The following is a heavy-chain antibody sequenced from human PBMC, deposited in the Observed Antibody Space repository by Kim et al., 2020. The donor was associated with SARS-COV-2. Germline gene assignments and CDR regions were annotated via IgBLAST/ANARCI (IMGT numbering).Heavy chain of an antibody. CDR1: GGTFSSYA. D-gene: IGHD3-22*01. CDR3: ASDVGDSRGFDYYYYGMDV. V-gene: IGHV1-69*13. CDR2: IIPIFGTA. Sequence: SVKVSCKASGGTFSSYAISWVRQAPGQGLEWMGGIIPIFGTANYAQKFQGRVTITADESTSTAYMELSSLRSEDTAVYYCASDVGDSRGFDYYYYGMDVWGQGTTVTVSS. J-gene: IGHJ6*02.